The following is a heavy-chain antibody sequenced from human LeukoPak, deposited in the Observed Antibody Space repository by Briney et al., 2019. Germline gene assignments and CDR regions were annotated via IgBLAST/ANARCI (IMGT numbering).Heavy chain of an antibody. Sequence: GGSLRLSCAASGFTFSSYSVNWVRQAPGKGLEWVSSISSSSSYMYYADSVKGRFTISRDNAKNSLYLQMNSLRAEDTAVYYCASTSRSDYWGQGTLVTVSS. V-gene: IGHV3-21*01. CDR3: ASTSRSDY. J-gene: IGHJ4*02. CDR1: GFTFSSYS. CDR2: ISSSSSYM.